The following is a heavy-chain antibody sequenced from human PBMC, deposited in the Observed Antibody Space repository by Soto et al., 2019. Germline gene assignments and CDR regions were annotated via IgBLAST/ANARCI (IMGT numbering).Heavy chain of an antibody. Sequence: VKVSCKTARSNFNKYDFNWVRQAPGQGLAWMGGIIPIFGTANYAQKFQGRVTITADKSTSTAYMELSSLRSEDTAVYYCARDSGSTYGMDVWGQGTTFTVPS. CDR1: RSNFNKYD. V-gene: IGHV1-69*13. CDR3: ARDSGSTYGMDV. CDR2: IIPIFGTA. D-gene: IGHD6-19*01. J-gene: IGHJ6*02.